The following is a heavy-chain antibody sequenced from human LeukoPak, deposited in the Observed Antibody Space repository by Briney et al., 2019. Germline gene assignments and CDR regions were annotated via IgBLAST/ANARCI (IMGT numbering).Heavy chain of an antibody. J-gene: IGHJ5*02. CDR3: ARLFNWFDP. Sequence: SETLSLTCTVSGGSISSYYWSWIRQPPGKGLEWIGYIYYSGSTNYNPSLKSRVTISVGTSKNQFSLKLSSVTAADTAVYYCARLFNWFDPWGQGTLVTVSS. CDR1: GGSISSYY. CDR2: IYYSGST. V-gene: IGHV4-59*08.